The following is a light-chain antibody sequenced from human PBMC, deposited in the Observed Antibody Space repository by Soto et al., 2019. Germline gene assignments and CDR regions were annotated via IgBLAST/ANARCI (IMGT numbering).Light chain of an antibody. CDR1: QAIRND. J-gene: IGKJ5*01. CDR3: QHYLNYPIT. V-gene: IGKV1-17*02. Sequence: DIQMTQSPSSLSASVGDRVTITCRASQAIRNDLGWYQQKPGKAPKLLIYAASSLQSGVPSRFSGSGSGTDFTLTITHLQSEDFATYYCQHYLNYPITFGQGTRLEN. CDR2: AAS.